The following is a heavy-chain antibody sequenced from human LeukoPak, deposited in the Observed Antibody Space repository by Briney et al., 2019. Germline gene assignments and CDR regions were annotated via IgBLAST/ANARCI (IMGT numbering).Heavy chain of an antibody. D-gene: IGHD3-22*01. CDR3: ARGPKPDSSGYYFRKHYYYYYYYMDV. Sequence: SETLSLTCTVSGGSISSSSYYWGWIRQPPGKGLEWIGNIYYSGSTNYNPSLKSRVTISVDTSKNQFSLKLSSVTAADTAVYYCARGPKPDSSGYYFRKHYYYYYYYMDVWGKGTTVTISS. CDR1: GGSISSSSYY. J-gene: IGHJ6*03. V-gene: IGHV4-39*07. CDR2: IYYSGST.